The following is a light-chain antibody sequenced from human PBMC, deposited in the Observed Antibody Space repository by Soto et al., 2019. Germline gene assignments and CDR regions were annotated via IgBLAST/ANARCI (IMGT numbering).Light chain of an antibody. CDR1: QSISTF. CDR3: QQYNSYSQT. J-gene: IGKJ1*01. V-gene: IGKV1-39*01. CDR2: AAS. Sequence: DIQMTQSPSSLSGSVGDRVTITCRASQSISTFLNWYQQKPGKAPNLLIYAASGLQSGVPSRFSGSGSGTEFTLTISSLQPDDFATYYCQQYNSYSQTFGQGTKVDI.